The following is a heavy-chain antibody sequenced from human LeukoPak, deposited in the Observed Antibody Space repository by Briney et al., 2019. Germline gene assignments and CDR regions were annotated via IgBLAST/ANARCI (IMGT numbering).Heavy chain of an antibody. D-gene: IGHD6-13*01. Sequence: PSETLSLTCAVYGGSFRGYYWSWIRQPPGKGLDWIGEINHRGSTNYNPSLKSRVTISVDTSKNQFSLKLSSVTAADTAVYYCARIYSSSWFLNWFDPWGQGTLVTVSS. V-gene: IGHV4-34*01. CDR1: GGSFRGYY. J-gene: IGHJ5*02. CDR3: ARIYSSSWFLNWFDP. CDR2: INHRGST.